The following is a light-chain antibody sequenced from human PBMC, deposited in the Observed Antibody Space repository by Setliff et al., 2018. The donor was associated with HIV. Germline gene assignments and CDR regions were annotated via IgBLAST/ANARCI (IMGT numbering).Light chain of an antibody. CDR2: EVS. CDR1: SSDVCGYDY. V-gene: IGLV2-14*01. CDR3: NSKTGTITYV. Sequence: QSALTQPASVSGSPGQSITISCTGTSSDVCGYDYVSWYQQHPDKAPKLMIYEVSNRPSGVSNRFSGSKSGSTASLTISGLQAEDGADYYCNSKTGTITYVFGTGTKVTVL. J-gene: IGLJ1*01.